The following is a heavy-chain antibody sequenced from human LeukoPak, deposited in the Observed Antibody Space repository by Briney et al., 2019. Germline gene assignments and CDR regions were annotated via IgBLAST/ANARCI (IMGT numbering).Heavy chain of an antibody. CDR1: GFTFSSYA. Sequence: PGGSLRLSCAASGFTFSSYAMSWVRQAPGKGLEWVSVISGSGGSTYYADSVKGRFTISRDNSKNTLYLQMNSLRAEDTAVYYCAKDWHHTSRSSGYDAFDIWGQGATVTVSS. J-gene: IGHJ3*02. V-gene: IGHV3-23*01. CDR3: AKDWHHTSRSSGYDAFDI. D-gene: IGHD3-3*01. CDR2: ISGSGGST.